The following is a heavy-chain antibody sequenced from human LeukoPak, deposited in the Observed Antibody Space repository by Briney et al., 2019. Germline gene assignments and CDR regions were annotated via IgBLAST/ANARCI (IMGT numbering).Heavy chain of an antibody. CDR3: ARVWVDYGGDY. Sequence: EASVTVSFKASGYTFTGYYMHWVRQAPGQGLEWMGRINPNSGGTNYAQKFQGRFTMTRDTSISTAYMELSSLRSEDTAVYYCARVWVDYGGDYWGQGTLVTVSS. CDR1: GYTFTGYY. J-gene: IGHJ4*02. D-gene: IGHD4-23*01. CDR2: INPNSGGT. V-gene: IGHV1-2*06.